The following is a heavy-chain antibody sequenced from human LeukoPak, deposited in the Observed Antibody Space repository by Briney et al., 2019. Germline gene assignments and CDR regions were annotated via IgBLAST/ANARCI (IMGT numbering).Heavy chain of an antibody. J-gene: IGHJ4*01. CDR2: ISSSSTYM. V-gene: IGHV3-21*01. CDR3: ASDISDDY. D-gene: IGHD1-26*01. CDR1: GFTFSSYG. Sequence: GGSLRVSCAASGFTFSSYGMYWVRQAPGRGLEWVSCISSSSTYMLYADSAKGRFTISRDNAKNSLYLQMNSLRAEDTAVYYCASDISDDYWGQGTLVTVSS.